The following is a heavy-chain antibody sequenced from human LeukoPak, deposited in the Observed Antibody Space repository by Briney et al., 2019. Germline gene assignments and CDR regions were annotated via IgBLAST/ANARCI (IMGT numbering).Heavy chain of an antibody. D-gene: IGHD5-24*01. CDR2: IDASGST. J-gene: IGHJ3*02. Sequence: SETLSLTCTVSGASVSSYYWIWIRQPAGRGLEWIGRIDASGSTNYNPSLKSRVTMSVDSSKNQFSLKVSSVTAADTAVYYCVRKDGDIWGQGTMVTVSS. CDR1: GASVSSYY. V-gene: IGHV4-4*07. CDR3: VRKDGDI.